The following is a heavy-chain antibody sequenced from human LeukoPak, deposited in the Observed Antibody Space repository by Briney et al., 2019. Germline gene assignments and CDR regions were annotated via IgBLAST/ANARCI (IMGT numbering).Heavy chain of an antibody. CDR2: ISWNGGSI. CDR3: AKDKGGSGGSYYGMDV. V-gene: IGHV3-9*01. CDR1: GFTFDDYA. D-gene: IGHD2-15*01. J-gene: IGHJ6*02. Sequence: GGSLRLSCAASGFTFDDYAMHWVRQAPGKGLEWVSGISWNGGSIGYADSVKGRFTISRDNAKNSLYLQMNSLRAEDTALYYCAKDKGGSGGSYYGMDVWGQGTTVTVSS.